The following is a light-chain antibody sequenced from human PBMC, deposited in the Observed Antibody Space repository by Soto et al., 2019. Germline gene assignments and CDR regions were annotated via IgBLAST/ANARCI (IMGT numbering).Light chain of an antibody. V-gene: IGKV1-5*03. Sequence: DIQMTQSPSTLSTSVGDRVTITCRASQSISTSLAWYQQKPGKAAKLLIYKASSLESGVPSRFSGSGSGTEFTLTISSLEPEDFAVYYCQQRSNWPPTTFGQGTKVDIK. CDR2: KAS. CDR1: QSISTS. J-gene: IGKJ1*01. CDR3: QQRSNWPPTT.